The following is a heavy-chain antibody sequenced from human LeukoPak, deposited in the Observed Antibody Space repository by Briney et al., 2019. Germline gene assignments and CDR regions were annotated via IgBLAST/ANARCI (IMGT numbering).Heavy chain of an antibody. V-gene: IGHV3-74*01. Sequence: PGGSLRLSCAASGFTFSSYWMHWVRQAPGKGLVWVSRINSDGSSTSYADSVKGRFTISRDNAKNTLYLQMNSLRAEDTAVYYCARAARYFDWLLWEGNYFDYWGQGTLVTVSS. CDR3: ARAARYFDWLLWEGNYFDY. CDR2: INSDGSST. CDR1: GFTFSSYW. D-gene: IGHD3-9*01. J-gene: IGHJ4*02.